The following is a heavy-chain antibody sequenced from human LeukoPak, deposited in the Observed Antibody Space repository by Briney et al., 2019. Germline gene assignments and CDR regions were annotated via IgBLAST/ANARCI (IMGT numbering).Heavy chain of an antibody. D-gene: IGHD3-10*01. CDR3: ARGFFLRENPGSWFDP. CDR1: GGSISSGDYS. J-gene: IGHJ5*02. CDR2: IYHTGHT. V-gene: IGHV4-30-2*01. Sequence: PSQTLSLTCAVSGGSISSGDYSWNWLRQPPGKGLEWIGYIYHTGHTFYNPSLKSRVTMSVARSNNQFSLRLTSVTAAETCVYDCARGFFLRENPGSWFDPWGEGTLVTVSP.